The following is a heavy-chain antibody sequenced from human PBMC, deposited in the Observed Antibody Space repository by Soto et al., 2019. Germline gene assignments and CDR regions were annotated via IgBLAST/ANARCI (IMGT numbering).Heavy chain of an antibody. Sequence: GASVKVSCKASGGTFSSYTISWVRQAPGQGLEWMGRIIPILGIANYAQKFQGRVTITADKSTSTAYMELSSLRSEDTAVYYRATAYYDILTPFDYWGQGTLVTVSS. CDR1: GGTFSSYT. CDR3: ATAYYDILTPFDY. D-gene: IGHD3-9*01. CDR2: IIPILGIA. V-gene: IGHV1-69*02. J-gene: IGHJ4*02.